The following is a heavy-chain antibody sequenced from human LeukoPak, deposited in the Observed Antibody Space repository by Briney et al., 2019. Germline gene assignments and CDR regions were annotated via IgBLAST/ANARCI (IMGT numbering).Heavy chain of an antibody. CDR3: ARDRWFDP. J-gene: IGHJ5*02. Sequence: PGGSLRLSCAASGLIFSNYAMSWVRQAPGKGLEWVSGISGSGIGPSYADSVKGRFTISRDNSKNTLYLQMNSLRAEDTAVYYCARDRWFDPWGQGTLVTVSS. V-gene: IGHV3-23*01. CDR2: ISGSGIGP. CDR1: GLIFSNYA.